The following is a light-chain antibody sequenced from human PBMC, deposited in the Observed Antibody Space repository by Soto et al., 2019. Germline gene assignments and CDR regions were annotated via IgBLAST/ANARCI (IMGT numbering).Light chain of an antibody. CDR3: QQYDNPPT. V-gene: IGKV1-33*01. CDR1: QNITNY. Sequence: VPMSLSPSSLSASVGGRVTITCQASQNITNYLYWYQQKPGRAPKLLIYDASNLEAGVPSRFRGSGSGTDFTFIISRLQHEDSATYYCQQYDNPPTFGQGTRLEI. CDR2: DAS. J-gene: IGKJ5*01.